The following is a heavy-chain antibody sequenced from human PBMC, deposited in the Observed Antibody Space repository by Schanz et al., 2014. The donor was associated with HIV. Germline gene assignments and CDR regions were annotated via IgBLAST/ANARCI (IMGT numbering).Heavy chain of an antibody. Sequence: QVQVVQSGAELKKPGSSVRVSCKTSGGTFSNYAVSWVRQAPGQGLEWMGGMVPIFGTADYAQKFQDRVTISADESTTTVYMILKSLPYEDTAVYYCARYPRLIEFGSPQGLDVWGQGTTVTVSS. V-gene: IGHV1-69*01. CDR2: MVPIFGTA. CDR3: ARYPRLIEFGSPQGLDV. J-gene: IGHJ6*02. CDR1: GGTFSNYA. D-gene: IGHD6-6*01.